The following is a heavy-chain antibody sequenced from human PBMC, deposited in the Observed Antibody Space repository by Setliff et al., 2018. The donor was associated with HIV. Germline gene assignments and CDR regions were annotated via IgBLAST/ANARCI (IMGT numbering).Heavy chain of an antibody. Sequence: PSETLSLTCTVSGGSITGGRHFWTWIRQPAGKGLEWIGRIYTSGSTNYNPSLKSRVTISVDASKNQFSLKLTSMIAADTAMFYCARGRGPMGGDAFDIWGQGTMVTVSS. CDR2: IYTSGST. J-gene: IGHJ3*02. D-gene: IGHD3-10*01. V-gene: IGHV4-61*02. CDR3: ARGRGPMGGDAFDI. CDR1: GGSITGGRHF.